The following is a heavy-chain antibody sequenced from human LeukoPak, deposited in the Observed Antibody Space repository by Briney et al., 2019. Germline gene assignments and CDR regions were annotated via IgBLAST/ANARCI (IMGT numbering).Heavy chain of an antibody. V-gene: IGHV3-73*01. CDR3: VRDWGYDSSGYWQKYFDT. D-gene: IGHD3-22*01. Sequence: GGSLRLSCAASGFTFSGSAMHWVRQASGKGLEWVGRIRSKANSYATAYAASVKGRFTISRDDSKNTAYLQMNSLRAEDTAVYYCVRDWGYDSSGYWQKYFDTWGQGTLVTVSS. J-gene: IGHJ4*02. CDR1: GFTFSGSA. CDR2: IRSKANSYAT.